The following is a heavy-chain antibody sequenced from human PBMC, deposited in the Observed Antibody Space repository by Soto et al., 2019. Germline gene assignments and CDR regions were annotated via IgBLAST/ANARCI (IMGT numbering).Heavy chain of an antibody. CDR3: TRGGYGDYVFDS. V-gene: IGHV3-23*01. CDR2: INGLGDST. CDR1: GFTFSSYA. J-gene: IGHJ4*02. D-gene: IGHD4-17*01. Sequence: GESRKISCATSGFTFSSYAMSWVRQAPGKGLEWVSTINGLGDSTYYADSVKGRFTISRDISKNTLYLQMSSVRAEDTAIYYCTRGGYGDYVFDSWGQGTLVTSPQ.